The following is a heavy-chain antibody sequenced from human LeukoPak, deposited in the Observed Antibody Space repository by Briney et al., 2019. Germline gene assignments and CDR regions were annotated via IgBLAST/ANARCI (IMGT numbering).Heavy chain of an antibody. CDR1: GGSFSGYC. D-gene: IGHD2-8*02. J-gene: IGHJ4*02. V-gene: IGHV4-34*01. Sequence: PSETLSLTCAVSGGSFSGYCWTWIRQAPGKGLEWIGEITFGGNTNFNPSLQSRVTISIDPSKTQFSLELRSVTAADSAVYYCARGRGLRLLGYYYDYWGQGILVTAPS. CDR2: ITFGGNT. CDR3: ARGRGLRLLGYYYDY.